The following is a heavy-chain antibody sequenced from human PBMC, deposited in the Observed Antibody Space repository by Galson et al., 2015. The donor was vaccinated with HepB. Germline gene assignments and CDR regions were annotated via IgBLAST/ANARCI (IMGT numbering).Heavy chain of an antibody. D-gene: IGHD5-24*01. CDR2: IIPILGIA. V-gene: IGHV1-69*10. J-gene: IGHJ4*02. Sequence: SVKVSCKASGGTFSSYAISWVRQAPGQGLEWMGGIIPILGIANYAQKSQGRVTITADKSTSTAYMELSSLRSEDTAVYYCARESGRDGYNYRFWGQGTLVTVSS. CDR1: GGTFSSYA. CDR3: ARESGRDGYNYRF.